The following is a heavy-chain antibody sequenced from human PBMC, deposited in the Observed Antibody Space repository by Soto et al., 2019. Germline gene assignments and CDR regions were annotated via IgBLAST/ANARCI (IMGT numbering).Heavy chain of an antibody. CDR3: AKHAGGAVEYYYGMDV. V-gene: IGHV3-30*18. J-gene: IGHJ6*02. Sequence: QVQLVESGGGVVQPGRSMRLSCAASGFTFSSYGMHWVRQAPGKGLEWVAVISYDGSNKYYADSVKGRFTISRDNSKNTLYLQMNSLRAEDTAVYFCAKHAGGAVEYYYGMDVWGQGTTVTVSS. D-gene: IGHD1-1*01. CDR2: ISYDGSNK. CDR1: GFTFSSYG.